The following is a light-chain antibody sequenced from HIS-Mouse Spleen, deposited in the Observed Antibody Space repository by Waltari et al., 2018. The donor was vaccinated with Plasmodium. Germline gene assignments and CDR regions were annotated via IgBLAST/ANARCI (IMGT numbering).Light chain of an antibody. V-gene: IGLV2-11*01. J-gene: IGLJ3*02. CDR3: CSYAGSYTFK. Sequence: QSALTQPRSVSGSPGQSVTISCTGTSSDVGGYNYVSWYKQPPGKAPKLMFSDFSKGPAGGPYRFSGSKSGNTASLTISGLQAEDEADYYCCSYAGSYTFKFGGGTKLTVL. CDR1: SSDVGGYNY. CDR2: DFS.